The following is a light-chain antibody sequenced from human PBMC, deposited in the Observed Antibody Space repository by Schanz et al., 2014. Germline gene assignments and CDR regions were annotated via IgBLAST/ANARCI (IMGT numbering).Light chain of an antibody. CDR2: DVS. CDR1: SSDVGGYNF. V-gene: IGLV2-14*01. J-gene: IGLJ2*01. CDR3: CSYAGNYTRV. Sequence: QSALTQPASVSGSPGQSITISCTGTSSDVGGYNFVSWFQQHPGKAPKLMIFDVSHRPSGVSNRFSGSKSGNTASLTISGLQAEDEADYYCCSYAGNYTRVFGGGTKLTVL.